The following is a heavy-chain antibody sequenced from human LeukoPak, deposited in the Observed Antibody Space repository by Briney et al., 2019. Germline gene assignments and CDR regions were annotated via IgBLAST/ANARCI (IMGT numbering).Heavy chain of an antibody. Sequence: GASVKVSCKASGYTFTGYYMHWVRQAPGQGLEWMGWINPNSGGTNYAQKFQGRVTMTRDTSISTAYMELSRLRSDDTAVYYCARDLPDIYYYGSGSYPDYWGQGTLITVSS. CDR1: GYTFTGYY. J-gene: IGHJ4*02. CDR3: ARDLPDIYYYGSGSYPDY. D-gene: IGHD3-10*01. V-gene: IGHV1-2*02. CDR2: INPNSGGT.